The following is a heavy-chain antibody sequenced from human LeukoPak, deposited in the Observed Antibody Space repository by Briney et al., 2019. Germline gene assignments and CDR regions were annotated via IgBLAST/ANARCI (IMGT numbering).Heavy chain of an antibody. CDR1: GFTFSSYS. D-gene: IGHD3-10*01. CDR2: ISSSSYI. V-gene: IGHV3-21*01. J-gene: IGHJ5*02. CDR3: ARGFQYYYGSGSYYP. Sequence: GGSLRLSCAASGFTFSSYSMNWVRQAPGKGLEWVSSISSSSYIYYADSVKGRFTISRDNAKNSLYLQMNSLRAEDTAVYYCARGFQYYYGSGSYYPWGQGTLVTVSS.